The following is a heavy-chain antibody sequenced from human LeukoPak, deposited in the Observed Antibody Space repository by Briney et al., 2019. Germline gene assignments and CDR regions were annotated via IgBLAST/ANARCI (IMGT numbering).Heavy chain of an antibody. D-gene: IGHD2-21*01. CDR3: ARAYCGGDCYSAFGI. V-gene: IGHV3-23*01. CDR1: GFTFSSYA. CDR2: ISGSGGST. J-gene: IGHJ3*02. Sequence: PGGSLRLSCAASGFTFSSYAMSWVRQAPGKGLEWVSAISGSGGSTYYADSVKGRFTISRDNSKNTLYLQMNSLRAEDTAIYYCARAYCGGDCYSAFGIWGQGTMVTVSS.